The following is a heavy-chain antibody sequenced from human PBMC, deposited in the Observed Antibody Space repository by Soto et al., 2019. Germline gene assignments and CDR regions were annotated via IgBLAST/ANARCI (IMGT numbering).Heavy chain of an antibody. CDR3: ARGPAYSSSPRYNWFDP. V-gene: IGHV4-34*01. CDR2: INHSGST. J-gene: IGHJ5*02. CDR1: GGSFSGYY. Sequence: SETLSLTCAVYGGSFSGYYWSWIRQPPGKGLESIGEINHSGSTNYNPSLKSRVTISVDTSKNQFSLKLSSVTAADTAVYYCARGPAYSSSPRYNWFDPWGQGTLVTVS. D-gene: IGHD6-6*01.